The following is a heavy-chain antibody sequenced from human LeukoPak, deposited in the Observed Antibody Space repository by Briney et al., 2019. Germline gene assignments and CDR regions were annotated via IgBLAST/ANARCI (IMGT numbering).Heavy chain of an antibody. CDR3: ASTTVVTPISDYYYGMDV. D-gene: IGHD4-23*01. CDR1: GGSISSYY. Sequence: SETLSLTCTVSGGSISSYYRSWIRQPPGKGLEWIGYIYYSGSTNYNPSLKSRVTISVDTSKNQFSLKLSSVTAADTAVYYCASTTVVTPISDYYYGMDVWGQGTTVTVSS. J-gene: IGHJ6*02. V-gene: IGHV4-59*08. CDR2: IYYSGST.